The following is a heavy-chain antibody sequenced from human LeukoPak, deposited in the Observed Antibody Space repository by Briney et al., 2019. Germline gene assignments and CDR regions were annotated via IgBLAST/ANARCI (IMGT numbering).Heavy chain of an antibody. J-gene: IGHJ4*02. Sequence: ASVKVSCKASGDTFTGYYMHWVRQAPGQGLEWMGWINPNSGGTNYAQKFQGRVTMTRDTSISTAYMELSRLRSDDTAVYYCARDIPLTYSRSWEGYFDYWGQGTLDTVSS. V-gene: IGHV1-2*02. CDR2: INPNSGGT. D-gene: IGHD6-13*01. CDR1: GDTFTGYY. CDR3: ARDIPLTYSRSWEGYFDY.